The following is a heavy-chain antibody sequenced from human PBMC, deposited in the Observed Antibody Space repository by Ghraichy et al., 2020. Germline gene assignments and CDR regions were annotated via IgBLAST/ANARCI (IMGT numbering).Heavy chain of an antibody. D-gene: IGHD6-13*01. CDR2: IYSGGST. J-gene: IGHJ6*02. CDR1: GFTVTSNY. Sequence: LSLTCAASGFTVTSNYMTWVRQAPGKGLEWVSVIYSGGSTYYADSVKGRFTISRDDSKNTLYLQMNSLRAEDTAVYYCASHSSSWYEDYYGMDVWGQGTTVTVSS. V-gene: IGHV3-53*01. CDR3: ASHSSSWYEDYYGMDV.